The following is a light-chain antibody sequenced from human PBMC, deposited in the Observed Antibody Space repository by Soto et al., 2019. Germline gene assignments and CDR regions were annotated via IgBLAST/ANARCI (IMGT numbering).Light chain of an antibody. Sequence: SVLTQPASVSGSPGQSITISCTGTSSDVGGYNYVCWYQQHPGKAPKLIIHDVASRPSGVSNRFSGSKSGNTASLSISGLQAEDEADYYCSSYTSSGTVVFGGGTQLTVL. J-gene: IGLJ2*01. V-gene: IGLV2-14*03. CDR2: DVA. CDR3: SSYTSSGTVV. CDR1: SSDVGGYNY.